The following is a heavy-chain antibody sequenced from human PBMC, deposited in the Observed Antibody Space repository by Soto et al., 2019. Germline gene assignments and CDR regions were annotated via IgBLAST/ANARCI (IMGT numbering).Heavy chain of an antibody. CDR3: VNSLGRYFRSVYMDV. CDR1: GFTFSTYS. J-gene: IGHJ6*03. Sequence: EVQLVESGGGLVKPGGSLRLSCEASGFTFSTYSMNWVRQAPGKGLEWVSSINEDSSYIYYADSLKGWITIPRDNFKDSLFLQINSLRPEDTAVHYCVNSLGRYFRSVYMDVWGDGAMVTVSS. V-gene: IGHV3-21*02. CDR2: INEDSSYI. D-gene: IGHD3-10*02.